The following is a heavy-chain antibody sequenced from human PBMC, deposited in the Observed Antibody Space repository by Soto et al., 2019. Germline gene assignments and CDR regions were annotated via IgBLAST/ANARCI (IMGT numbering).Heavy chain of an antibody. CDR3: ARKYRRYYGDHYFDH. CDR1: GGSFRDYY. Sequence: SETLSLTCAVSGGSFRDYYWSWIRQPPEKGLEWIGEINHSGNTNYNPSLKSRVAISGDMSKNQFSLNLSSVTAADTAVYYCARKYRRYYGDHYFDHWGQGTLVTVSS. V-gene: IGHV4-34*01. D-gene: IGHD3-10*01. CDR2: INHSGNT. J-gene: IGHJ4*02.